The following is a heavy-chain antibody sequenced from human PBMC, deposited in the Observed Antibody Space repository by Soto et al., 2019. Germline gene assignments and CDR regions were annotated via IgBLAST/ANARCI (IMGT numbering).Heavy chain of an antibody. CDR3: ARTRLYHDMDV. CDR2: ISSSSSYI. CDR1: GFTFSSYS. D-gene: IGHD2-2*01. J-gene: IGHJ6*02. Sequence: GGSLRLSCAASGFTFSSYSMNWVRQAPGKGLEWVSSISSSSSYIYCADSVKGRFTISRDNAKNSLYLQMNSLRAEDTAVYYCARTRLYHDMDVWGQGTTVTVSS. V-gene: IGHV3-21*01.